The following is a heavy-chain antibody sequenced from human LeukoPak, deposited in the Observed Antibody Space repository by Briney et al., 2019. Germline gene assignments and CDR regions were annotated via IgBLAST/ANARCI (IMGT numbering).Heavy chain of an antibody. CDR3: ARDVRPDY. V-gene: IGHV3-30*03. CDR1: GITFRSYG. Sequence: GGSLRLSCAASGITFRSYGMHWVRQAPGKGLEWVAVISYDGSHKYYADSVKGRFSISRDNAKNSLYLQMNALRAEDTAVYYCARDVRPDYWGQGTLVTVST. D-gene: IGHD6-6*01. J-gene: IGHJ4*02. CDR2: ISYDGSHK.